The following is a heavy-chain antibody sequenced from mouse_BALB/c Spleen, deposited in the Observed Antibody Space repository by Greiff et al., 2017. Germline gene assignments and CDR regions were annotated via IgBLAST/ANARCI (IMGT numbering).Heavy chain of an antibody. CDR2: IDPENGNT. CDR1: GFNIKDYY. V-gene: IGHV14-1*02. Sequence: DVQLQESGAELVRPGALVKLSCKASGFNIKDYYMHWVKQRPEQGLEWIGWIDPENGNTIYDPKFQGKASITADTSSNTAYLQLSSLTSEDTAVYYCVYDSYYVFADWGQGTLVTVSA. CDR3: VYDSYYVFAD. D-gene: IGHD2-3*01. J-gene: IGHJ3*01.